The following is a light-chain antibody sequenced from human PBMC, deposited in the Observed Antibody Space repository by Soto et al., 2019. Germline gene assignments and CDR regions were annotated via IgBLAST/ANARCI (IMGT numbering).Light chain of an antibody. CDR2: EVT. V-gene: IGLV2-8*01. J-gene: IGLJ2*01. CDR3: SSFAGSNYPVV. Sequence: QSVVTQPPSASGSPGQSVAISCTGTSSDVGGYNYVAWFQQHPGKAPKLIIYEVTKRPSGVPDRFSGSKSGNTASLTVSGLQAADEADYYCSSFAGSNYPVVFGGGTQLTVL. CDR1: SSDVGGYNY.